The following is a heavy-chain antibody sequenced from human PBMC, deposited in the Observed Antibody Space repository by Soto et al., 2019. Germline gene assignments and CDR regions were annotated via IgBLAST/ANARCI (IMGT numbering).Heavy chain of an antibody. Sequence: EVQLVESGGGLIQPGGSLRLSCAVSGFTVSNNYMSWVRQAPGKGLEGVSVIYSGGYTAYGDSVKGRFTISRDNSKNTQSLKINSLSADDPALFYWGTQAGGGGYWGQGTLVTVSS. CDR2: IYSGGYT. V-gene: IGHV3-53*01. J-gene: IGHJ4*02. CDR3: GTQAGGGGY. CDR1: GFTVSNNY. D-gene: IGHD3-10*01.